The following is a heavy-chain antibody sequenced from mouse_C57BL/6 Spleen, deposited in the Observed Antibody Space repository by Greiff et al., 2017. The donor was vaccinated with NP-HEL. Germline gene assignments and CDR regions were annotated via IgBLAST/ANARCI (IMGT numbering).Heavy chain of an antibody. CDR2: INPSTGGT. CDR3: ARSKGLSFDY. J-gene: IGHJ2*01. CDR1: GYSFTGYY. V-gene: IGHV1-42*01. D-gene: IGHD3-3*01. Sequence: EVQLQQSGPELVKPGASVKISCKASGYSFTGYYMNWVKQSPEKSLEWIGEINPSTGGTTYNQKFKAKATLTVDKSSSTAYMQLKSLTSEDSAVYYCARSKGLSFDYWGQGTTLTVSS.